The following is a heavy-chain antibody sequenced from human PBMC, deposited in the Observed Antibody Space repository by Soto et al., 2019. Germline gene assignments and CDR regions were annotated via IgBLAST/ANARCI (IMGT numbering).Heavy chain of an antibody. CDR2: IYYSGST. J-gene: IGHJ6*02. D-gene: IGHD6-13*01. V-gene: IGHV4-59*01. Sequence: SETLSLTCTVSGGSISSYYWSWIRQPPGKGLEWIGYIYYSGSTNYNPSLKSRVTISVDTSKNQFSLKLSSVTAADTAVYYCARMQSSSWHRTSYYYYGMDVWGQGTTVTVSS. CDR1: GGSISSYY. CDR3: ARMQSSSWHRTSYYYYGMDV.